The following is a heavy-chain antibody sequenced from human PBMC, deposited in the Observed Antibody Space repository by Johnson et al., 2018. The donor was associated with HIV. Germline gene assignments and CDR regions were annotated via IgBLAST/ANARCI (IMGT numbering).Heavy chain of an antibody. J-gene: IGHJ3*01. CDR3: ARAQILPDDVFNL. V-gene: IGHV3-74*01. D-gene: IGHD2-2*01. Sequence: VQLVESGGGLVQPGGSLRLSCVVSGFSFSNYWMEWVRQAPGKGLVWVSRINKDGTDTAYGDTVMGRFTVSRDDAKNTLYLQMNSLRVEDTAIYYCARAQILPDDVFNLWGQGIQVTVSS. CDR1: GFSFSNYW. CDR2: INKDGTDT.